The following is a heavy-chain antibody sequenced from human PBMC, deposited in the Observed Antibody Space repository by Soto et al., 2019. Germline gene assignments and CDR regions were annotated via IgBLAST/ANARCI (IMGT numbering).Heavy chain of an antibody. Sequence: GESLKISCKGSGYSFNNYWIAWVRQMPGKGLEWMGIIYPGDSNTRYSPSFQGQVTISADKSISTAYLQWSSLKASDTAMYYCASRYYYGAWGYWGQGTLVTVSS. V-gene: IGHV5-51*01. CDR3: ASRYYYGAWGY. J-gene: IGHJ4*02. D-gene: IGHD3-10*01. CDR1: GYSFNNYW. CDR2: IYPGDSNT.